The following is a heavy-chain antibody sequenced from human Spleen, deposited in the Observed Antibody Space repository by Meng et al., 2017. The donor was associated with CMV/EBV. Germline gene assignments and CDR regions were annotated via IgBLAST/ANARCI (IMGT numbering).Heavy chain of an antibody. D-gene: IGHD6-19*01. CDR2: ITPSGSP. J-gene: IGHJ4*02. V-gene: IGHV4-34*01. CDR3: AKEGGSGWYYFDY. Sequence: VSGVSFSGYSWSWIRQPPGKGLQWIGEITPSGSPNYNPSLKSRVTISVDTSKNQFSLRLTSVTAADTAVYYCAKEGGSGWYYFDYWGQGTLVTVSS. CDR1: GVSFSGYS.